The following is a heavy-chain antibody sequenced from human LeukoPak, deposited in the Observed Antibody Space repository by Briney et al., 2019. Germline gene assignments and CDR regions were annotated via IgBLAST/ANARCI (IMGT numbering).Heavy chain of an antibody. Sequence: GGSLRLSCAASGFTFINAWMSWVRQAPGKGLEWVGRINSKTDGGTTDYAGTVKGRFTISRDDSKKTLYLQMNSLKTEDTAVYYCTTDIVVVPAGMRGYWGQGTLITVSS. CDR1: GFTFINAW. V-gene: IGHV3-15*01. D-gene: IGHD2-2*01. CDR2: INSKTDGGTT. CDR3: TTDIVVVPAGMRGY. J-gene: IGHJ4*02.